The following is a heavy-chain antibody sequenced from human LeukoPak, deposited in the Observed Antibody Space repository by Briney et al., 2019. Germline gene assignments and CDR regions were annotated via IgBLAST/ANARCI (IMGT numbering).Heavy chain of an antibody. V-gene: IGHV5-51*01. Sequence: GEVLKISCKGSAADFVNFWIGWVRQLPGKGLEWMGIIYPGDSGTRYSPSFQRQITISVDKSISTAYLQCSSLKASDTAMYYCARLKFMNYYDSSGSGMDVWGQGTSVTVSS. CDR2: IYPGDSGT. J-gene: IGHJ6*02. D-gene: IGHD3-22*01. CDR3: ARLKFMNYYDSSGSGMDV. CDR1: AADFVNFW.